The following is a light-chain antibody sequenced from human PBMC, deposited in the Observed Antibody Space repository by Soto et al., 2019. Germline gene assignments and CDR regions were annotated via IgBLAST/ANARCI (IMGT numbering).Light chain of an antibody. CDR2: GAS. J-gene: IGKJ1*01. CDR3: QQYNSYPWT. Sequence: ESVITQAPATLAGSPGERATLSCGASQSVSSNFAWYRQNPGQAPSLLIYGASTRATGFPARFSGSGSGTEFTLAISSLQPDDFATYYCQQYNSYPWTFGQGTKVDI. V-gene: IGKV3-15*01. CDR1: QSVSSN.